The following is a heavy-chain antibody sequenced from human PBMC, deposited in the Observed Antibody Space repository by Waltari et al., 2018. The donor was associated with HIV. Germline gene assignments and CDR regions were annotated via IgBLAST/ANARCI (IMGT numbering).Heavy chain of an antibody. Sequence: EVQLVESGGGLVQPGGSLRLSCAASGFTFSSSWLHWVRQTPGKGMVWVALLNTDGSHTGYADSVRGRFTISRDNAKSTLYLQMNSLKVEDMAVYYCVRGPNAWVGVDYWGPGTLVTVSS. CDR3: VRGPNAWVGVDY. V-gene: IGHV3-74*01. J-gene: IGHJ4*02. CDR1: GFTFSSSW. CDR2: LNTDGSHT. D-gene: IGHD3-10*01.